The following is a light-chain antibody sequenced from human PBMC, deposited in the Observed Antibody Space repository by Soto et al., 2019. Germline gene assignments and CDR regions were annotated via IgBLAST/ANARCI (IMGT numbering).Light chain of an antibody. CDR3: QQYSNLWT. V-gene: IGKV3-20*01. J-gene: IGKJ1*01. Sequence: EILLTQSPGTLSLSPGERATLSCRTSQSVRNNYLAWYQQKPGQAPRLLIYGASSRATGVPDRLSGSGSGTEFTLSISRLEPEDFAVYYCQQYSNLWTFGQGTKVDIK. CDR2: GAS. CDR1: QSVRNNY.